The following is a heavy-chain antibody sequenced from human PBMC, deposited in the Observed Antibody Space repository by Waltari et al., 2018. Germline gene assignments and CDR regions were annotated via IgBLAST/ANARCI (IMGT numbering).Heavy chain of an antibody. V-gene: IGHV3-23*01. CDR3: AKVDGTRGWDIVVVPAAHFDY. D-gene: IGHD2-2*01. Sequence: EVQLLESGGGLVQPGGSLRLSCAASGFTFSSYAMSWVRQDAGTGPGWVSAISGSGGSTYYADSVKGRFTISRDNSKNTLYLQMNSLRSEDTAVYYCAKVDGTRGWDIVVVPAAHFDYWGQGTLVTVSS. J-gene: IGHJ4*02. CDR1: GFTFSSYA. CDR2: ISGSGGST.